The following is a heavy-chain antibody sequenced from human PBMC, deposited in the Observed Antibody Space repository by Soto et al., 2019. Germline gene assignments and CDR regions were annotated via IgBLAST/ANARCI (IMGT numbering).Heavy chain of an antibody. D-gene: IGHD3-22*01. J-gene: IGHJ3*02. CDR1: GGTFSSYA. CDR2: IIPIFGTA. Sequence: SVKVSCKASGGTFSSYAISWVRQAPGQGLEWMGGIIPIFGTANYAQKFQGRVTITADESTSTAYMELGSLRSEDTAVYYCARDREYYYDSSGYRAFDIWGQGTMVTVSS. V-gene: IGHV1-69*13. CDR3: ARDREYYYDSSGYRAFDI.